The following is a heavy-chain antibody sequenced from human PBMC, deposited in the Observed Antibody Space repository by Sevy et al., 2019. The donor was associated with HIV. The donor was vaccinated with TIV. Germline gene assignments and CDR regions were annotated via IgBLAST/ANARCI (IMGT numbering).Heavy chain of an antibody. Sequence: SETLSLTCAVYGGSFSGYYWNWIRHPPGKALEWIGEINHSGSTNYNPSLKSRVTISVDTSKSQFSLKLNSVTAADTAVYYCARAPPVVVVPGAPSWFDPWGQGTLVTVSS. D-gene: IGHD2-2*01. CDR2: INHSGST. CDR1: GGSFSGYY. V-gene: IGHV4-34*01. CDR3: ARAPPVVVVPGAPSWFDP. J-gene: IGHJ5*02.